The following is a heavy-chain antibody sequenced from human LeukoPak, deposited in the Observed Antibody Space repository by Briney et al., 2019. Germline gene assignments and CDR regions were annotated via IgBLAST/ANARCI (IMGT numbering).Heavy chain of an antibody. CDR1: GXSFTSYW. D-gene: IGHD3-10*01. J-gene: IGHJ3*02. V-gene: IGHV5-51*01. Sequence: GESLRISCKGSGXSFTSYWISWVRQMPGKGLEWMGIIYPGDSDTRYSPSFQGQVTISADKSINTAYLHWSSLKASDTAMYYCASRKGYGSGSFLDGFDIWGQGTMVTVSS. CDR3: ASRKGYGSGSFLDGFDI. CDR2: IYPGDSDT.